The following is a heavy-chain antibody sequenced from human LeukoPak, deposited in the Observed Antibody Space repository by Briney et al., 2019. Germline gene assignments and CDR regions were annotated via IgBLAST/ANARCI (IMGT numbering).Heavy chain of an antibody. CDR1: GYSISRGYY. Sequence: SETLSLTCAVSGYSISRGYYWGWLRQSPEKGLEWIGNMYHSGNTYYNTSLKSRVAISVDTSKNQFSLKLSSVTAADTAVCYCASGPYGSGSKIDNWGQGTLVTVSS. J-gene: IGHJ4*02. CDR3: ASGPYGSGSKIDN. D-gene: IGHD3-10*01. CDR2: MYHSGNT. V-gene: IGHV4-38-2*01.